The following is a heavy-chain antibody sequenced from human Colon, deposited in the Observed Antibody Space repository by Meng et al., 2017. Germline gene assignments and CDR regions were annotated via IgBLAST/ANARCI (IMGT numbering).Heavy chain of an antibody. CDR2: IYTSGST. CDR3: ARGAAVALDY. V-gene: IGHV4-61*02. J-gene: IGHJ4*02. Sequence: SETLSLTCTVSGGSISSGSYYWSWIRQPAGKGPEWIGRIYTSGSTNYNPSLKSRVTISVDTSKNQFSLNLSSVTAADTAVYYCARGAAVALDYWGQGTQVTVSS. CDR1: GGSISSGSYY. D-gene: IGHD6-25*01.